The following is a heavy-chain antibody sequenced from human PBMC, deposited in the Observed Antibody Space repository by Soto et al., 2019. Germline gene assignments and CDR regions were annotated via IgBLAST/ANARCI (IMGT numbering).Heavy chain of an antibody. CDR2: IIPIFGTA. CDR3: ARPRYCISTSCYSYGMDV. D-gene: IGHD2-2*01. Sequence: SVKVSCKASGGTFSSYAISWVRQAPGQGLEWMGGIIPIFGTANYAQKFQGRVTITADESTSTAYMELSSLRSEDTAVYYCARPRYCISTSCYSYGMDVWGQGTTVTVSS. J-gene: IGHJ6*02. CDR1: GGTFSSYA. V-gene: IGHV1-69*13.